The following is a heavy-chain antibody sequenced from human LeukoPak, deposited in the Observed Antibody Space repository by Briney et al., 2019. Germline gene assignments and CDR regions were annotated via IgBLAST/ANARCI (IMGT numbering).Heavy chain of an antibody. D-gene: IGHD3-22*01. CDR1: GFTVSSNY. J-gene: IGHJ4*02. Sequence: GGSLRLSCAASGFTVSSNYMSWVRQAPGKGLEWVSVIYSGGSTYYADSVKGRFTISRDNSKNTVYLQMNSLRAEDTAVYYCARHDYYHSSGYGPNYFDYWGQGTLVTVSS. V-gene: IGHV3-66*04. CDR3: ARHDYYHSSGYGPNYFDY. CDR2: IYSGGST.